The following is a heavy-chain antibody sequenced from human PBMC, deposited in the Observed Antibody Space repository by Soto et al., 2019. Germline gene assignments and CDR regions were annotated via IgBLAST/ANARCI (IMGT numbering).Heavy chain of an antibody. J-gene: IGHJ4*02. CDR3: ARGWGYDSNDYYYAY. D-gene: IGHD3-22*01. CDR2: IIPIFGTA. Sequence: QVQLVQSGAEVRKPGSSVKVSCKASGGTFSRHAISWVRQAPGQGLEWMGGIIPIFGTANYAQKFQGRVTIIADESTSTVYMELSSLRSEDTAIYYCARGWGYDSNDYYYAYWGQGTLVIVSS. CDR1: GGTFSRHA. V-gene: IGHV1-69*01.